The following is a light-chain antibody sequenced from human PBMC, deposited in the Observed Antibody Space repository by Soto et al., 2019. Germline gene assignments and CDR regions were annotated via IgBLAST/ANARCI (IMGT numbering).Light chain of an antibody. CDR2: AAS. J-gene: IGKJ2*02. CDR3: QQPGSYPCT. Sequence: DIQLTQSPSFLSASVGDRVTITCRASQGFSNSLAWYQQKPGKAPKLLIYAASTLQSGVPSGFSGSGSGTDFTLTISRLQPEEFAASHCQQPGSYPCTLGQGTKLEIK. CDR1: QGFSNS. V-gene: IGKV1-9*01.